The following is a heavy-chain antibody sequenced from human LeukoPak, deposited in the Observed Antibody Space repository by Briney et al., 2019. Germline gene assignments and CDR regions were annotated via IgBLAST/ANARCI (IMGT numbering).Heavy chain of an antibody. CDR1: GGSISSSNW. V-gene: IGHV4-4*02. D-gene: IGHD3-10*01. CDR2: IYHSGST. Sequence: SGTLSLTCAVSGGSISSSNWWSWVRQPPGKGLEWIGEIYHSGSTNYNPSLKSRVTISVDKSKNQFSLKLSSVTAADTAVYYCARGTAGADYYGSGSLDYWGQGTLVTVSS. CDR3: ARGTAGADYYGSGSLDY. J-gene: IGHJ4*02.